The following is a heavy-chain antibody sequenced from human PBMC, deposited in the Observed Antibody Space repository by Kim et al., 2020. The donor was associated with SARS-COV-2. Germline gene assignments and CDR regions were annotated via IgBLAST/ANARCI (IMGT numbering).Heavy chain of an antibody. CDR3: ARQCYYYYYYMDV. CDR1: GVTISSSSYY. Sequence: SETLSLTCTVSGVTISSSSYYWGWIRQPPGKGLEWIGSSYYSGSTYYNPSLKSRVTISVDTSKNQFSLKLSSVTAADTAVYYCARQCYYYYYYMDVWGKGTTVSVS. CDR2: SYYSGST. J-gene: IGHJ6*03. V-gene: IGHV4-39*01.